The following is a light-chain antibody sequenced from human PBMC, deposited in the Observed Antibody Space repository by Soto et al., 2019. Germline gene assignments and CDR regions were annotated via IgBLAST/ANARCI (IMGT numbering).Light chain of an antibody. Sequence: DIQMTQSPSSLSASVGERDTITCRASQSISSYLNWYQQKPGKAPTLLIYAASSLQSGVSSRFSGSGSGTDFTLTISSLQAEDFATYYCQQTSSTPGTLGQGTKVEIK. J-gene: IGKJ1*01. CDR1: QSISSY. V-gene: IGKV1-39*01. CDR3: QQTSSTPGT. CDR2: AAS.